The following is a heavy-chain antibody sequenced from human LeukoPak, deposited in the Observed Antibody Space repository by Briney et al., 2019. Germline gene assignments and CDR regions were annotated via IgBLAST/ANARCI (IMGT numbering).Heavy chain of an antibody. D-gene: IGHD6-19*01. CDR1: GGSISSSSYY. V-gene: IGHV4-39*01. Sequence: SETLSLTCTVSGGSISSSSYYWGWIRQPPGKGLEWIGSIYYSGSTYYNPSLKSRVTISVDTSKNQFSLKLSSVTAADTAVYCCARHSYSSGWADNYFDYWGQGTLVTVSS. CDR3: ARHSYSSGWADNYFDY. CDR2: IYYSGST. J-gene: IGHJ4*02.